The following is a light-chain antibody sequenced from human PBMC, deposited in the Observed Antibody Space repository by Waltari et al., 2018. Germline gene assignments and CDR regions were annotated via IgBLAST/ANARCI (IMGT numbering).Light chain of an antibody. Sequence: PGERATLSCRASQSVSGNCLAWYQQKPGQAPRLLIYAASSRVTGIPDRFSGSGSGTDFTLTISSLQAEDVAVYYCHQYYATPWTFGQGTKLEIK. V-gene: IGKV3-20*01. J-gene: IGKJ1*01. CDR1: QSVSGNC. CDR3: HQYYATPWT. CDR2: AAS.